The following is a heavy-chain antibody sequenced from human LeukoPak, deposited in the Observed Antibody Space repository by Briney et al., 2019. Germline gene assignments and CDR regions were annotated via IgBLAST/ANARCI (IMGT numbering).Heavy chain of an antibody. D-gene: IGHD3-16*02. J-gene: IGHJ4*02. CDR2: ISSSSSYI. Sequence: GGSLRLSCAASGFSVSNNYINWVRQAPGKGLEWVSSISSSSSYIYYADSVKGRFTISRDNAKNSLYLQMSSLRAEDTAVYYCARDPLYQPGLFDYWGQGTLVTVSS. V-gene: IGHV3-21*01. CDR3: ARDPLYQPGLFDY. CDR1: GFSVSNNY.